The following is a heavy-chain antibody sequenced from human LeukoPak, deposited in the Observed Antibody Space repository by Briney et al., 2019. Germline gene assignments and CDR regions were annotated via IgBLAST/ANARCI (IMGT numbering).Heavy chain of an antibody. V-gene: IGHV4-38-2*02. CDR3: ARGGNSKNWFDP. Sequence: PSETLSLTCTVSGYSISSGYYWGWIRQPPGKGLEWIGSIYHSGSTYCNPSLKSRVTISVDTSKNQFSLKLSSVTAADTAVYYCARGGNSKNWFDPWGQGTLVTVSS. CDR2: IYHSGST. D-gene: IGHD1-1*01. CDR1: GYSISSGYY. J-gene: IGHJ5*02.